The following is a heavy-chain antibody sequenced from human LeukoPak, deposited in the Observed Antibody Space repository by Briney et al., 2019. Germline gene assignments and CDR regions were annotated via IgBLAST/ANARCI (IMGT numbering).Heavy chain of an antibody. D-gene: IGHD7-27*01. Sequence: GGSLRLSCAASGFTFSRYSMNWVRQAPGKGLEWVSYISSSSDSLSNADSVKGLFTITGNNDKNLLYLQMNSLSAEDTAVYYCARDEAATTHWVGDYFYVDVWGKGTTVTVSS. V-gene: IGHV3-48*01. CDR3: ARDEAATTHWVGDYFYVDV. J-gene: IGHJ6*03. CDR2: ISSSSDSL. CDR1: GFTFSRYS.